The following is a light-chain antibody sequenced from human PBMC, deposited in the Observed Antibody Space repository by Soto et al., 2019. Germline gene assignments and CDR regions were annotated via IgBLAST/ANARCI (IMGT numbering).Light chain of an antibody. V-gene: IGKV3D-20*02. CDR3: QQRRNWQVT. CDR1: QSVSNNY. Sequence: IVLTQSPGTLSLSPGVRAILSCRASQSVSNNYLAWYQQIPGQAPRLLIYGASNRATGIPDRFSGSGSGTDFTLTISRLEPEDFAVYYCQQRRNWQVTFGQGTRLEI. J-gene: IGKJ5*01. CDR2: GAS.